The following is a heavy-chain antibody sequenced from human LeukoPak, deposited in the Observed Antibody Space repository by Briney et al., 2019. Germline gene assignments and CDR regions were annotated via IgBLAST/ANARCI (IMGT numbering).Heavy chain of an antibody. CDR2: IYYSGST. CDR3: ARELVYGSGSYKWFDP. Sequence: SETLSLTCTVSGGSISNSYWNWIRQPPGKGLEWIGYIYYSGSTNYNPSLKSRVTISVDTSKNQFSLKLNSVTAADTAVYYCARELVYGSGSYKWFDPWGQGTLVTVSS. CDR1: GGSISNSY. D-gene: IGHD3-10*01. J-gene: IGHJ5*02. V-gene: IGHV4-59*08.